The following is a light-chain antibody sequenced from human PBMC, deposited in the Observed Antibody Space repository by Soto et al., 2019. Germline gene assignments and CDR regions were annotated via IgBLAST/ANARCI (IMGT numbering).Light chain of an antibody. CDR1: QSVSYN. V-gene: IGKV3-15*01. J-gene: IGKJ4*01. CDR2: GAF. Sequence: EIVMTQSPATLSVSPGETATLSCRASQSVSYNLAWYQQKPGQGPRLLIYGAFTRATGIPARFIGSGSGTEFSLTISSLQAEDFAVYYWQQYKNWPPLTFGGGTKVEIK. CDR3: QQYKNWPPLT.